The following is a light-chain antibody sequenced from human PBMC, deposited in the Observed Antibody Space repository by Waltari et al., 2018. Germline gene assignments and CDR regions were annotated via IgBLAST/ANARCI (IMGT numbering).Light chain of an antibody. CDR2: NVS. J-gene: IGLJ2*01. CDR1: SSDVGSYNF. CDR3: SSFSSGSTPVV. V-gene: IGLV2-14*03. Sequence: QSVLTQPASVSGSPGQSITISCTGTSSDVGSYNFVSWYQQHPGKAPKLILFNVSNRPSGSSNIFSGSKSRNTASRTISGLQAEDEADFYCSSFSSGSTPVVFGGGTMLTVL.